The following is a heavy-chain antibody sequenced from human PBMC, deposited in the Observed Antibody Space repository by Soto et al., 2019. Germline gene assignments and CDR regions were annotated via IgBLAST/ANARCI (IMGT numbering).Heavy chain of an antibody. J-gene: IGHJ4*02. CDR2: IKQDGSEK. CDR3: ARWNYVESCFDC. Sequence: LRLSCAASGFSFSSYWMSWVRQAPGKGLQWVADIKQDGSEKYYVDSVKGRFTISRDNAKNSLYLQMNSLRAEDTAVYYCARWNYVESCFDCWGQGTLVTGSS. D-gene: IGHD1-7*01. CDR1: GFSFSSYW. V-gene: IGHV3-7*01.